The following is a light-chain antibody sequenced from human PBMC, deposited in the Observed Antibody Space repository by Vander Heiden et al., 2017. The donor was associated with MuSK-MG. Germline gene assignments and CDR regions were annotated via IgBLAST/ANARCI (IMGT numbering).Light chain of an antibody. J-gene: IGKJ2*02. Sequence: ETVMTQSPATLSVPPGERATLSCRASQSVSSKLAWYQQKLGQAPRLLIYGASTRATGIPARFSGSGSGTEFTLTISSLQSEDFALYFCHQDNDWPCTFGQGTKLEIK. CDR3: HQDNDWPCT. CDR1: QSVSSK. V-gene: IGKV3-15*01. CDR2: GAS.